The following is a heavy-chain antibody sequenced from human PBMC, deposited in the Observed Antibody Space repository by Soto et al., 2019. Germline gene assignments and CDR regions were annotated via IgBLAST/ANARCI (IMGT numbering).Heavy chain of an antibody. D-gene: IGHD4-17*01. CDR3: AREYYVDYD. V-gene: IGHV3-30*04. Sequence: QVHLVESGGGEVQPGRSLRLSCAASGFTFSGFAMHWVRQAPGKGLEWVALISYDGSNKYYANSLKGRFTISRDNSKHTLYLEMNSLRAEDTAVYYCAREYYVDYDWGQGTLVTVSS. CDR2: ISYDGSNK. J-gene: IGHJ4*02. CDR1: GFTFSGFA.